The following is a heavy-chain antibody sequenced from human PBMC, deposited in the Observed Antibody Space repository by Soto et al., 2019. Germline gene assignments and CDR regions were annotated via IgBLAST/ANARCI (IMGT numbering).Heavy chain of an antibody. J-gene: IGHJ6*02. D-gene: IGHD3-10*01. CDR1: GGSITNYY. Sequence: QVQLQESGPGLVKPSETLSLTCTVSGGSITNYYCSWFRQPPGKGLEWIGYINSDGYSAYNLSLKGRVTLSMDASKTQFSLMLESVPATDTAVYYCARHGFGPLHGLVDVWGPGTTVIVSS. V-gene: IGHV4-59*08. CDR2: INSDGYS. CDR3: ARHGFGPLHGLVDV.